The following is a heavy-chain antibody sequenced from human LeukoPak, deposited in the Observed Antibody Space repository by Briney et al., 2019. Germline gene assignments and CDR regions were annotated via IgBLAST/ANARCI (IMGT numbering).Heavy chain of an antibody. V-gene: IGHV1-46*01. CDR3: AANPLGDYYYMDV. CDR2: INPSGGST. Sequence: ASVKVSCKASGYTFTSYYMHWVRQAPGQGLERMGIINPSGGSTSYAQKFQERVTITRDMSTSTAYMELSSLRSEDTAVYCCAANPLGDYYYMDVWGKGTTVTVSS. D-gene: IGHD3-16*01. J-gene: IGHJ6*03. CDR1: GYTFTSYY.